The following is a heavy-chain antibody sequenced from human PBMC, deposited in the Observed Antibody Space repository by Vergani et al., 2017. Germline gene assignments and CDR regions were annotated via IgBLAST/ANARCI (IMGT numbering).Heavy chain of an antibody. CDR3: ARDKKNFNYYGSGAIDY. Sequence: VQLVESGGGVVQPGRSLRLSCAASGFTFSSYAMHWVRQAPGKGLEWVSSISSSSSYIYYADSVKGRFTISRDNAKNSLYLQMNSLRAEDTAVYYCARDKKNFNYYGSGAIDYWGQGTLVTVSS. J-gene: IGHJ4*02. V-gene: IGHV3-21*04. CDR2: ISSSSSYI. D-gene: IGHD3-10*01. CDR1: GFTFSSYA.